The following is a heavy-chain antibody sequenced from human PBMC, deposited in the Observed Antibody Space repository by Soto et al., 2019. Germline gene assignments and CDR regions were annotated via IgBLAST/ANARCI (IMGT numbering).Heavy chain of an antibody. CDR2: ISAYNGNT. CDR3: ARGITGTTAVGYYYYMDV. CDR1: GYTFTSYG. V-gene: IGHV1-18*01. J-gene: IGHJ6*03. D-gene: IGHD1-7*01. Sequence: ASVKVSCKASGYTFTSYGISWVRQAPGQGLEWMGWISAYNGNTNYAQKLQGRVTMTTDTSTSTAYMELRSLRSDDTAVYYCARGITGTTAVGYYYYMDVWGKGTTVTVSS.